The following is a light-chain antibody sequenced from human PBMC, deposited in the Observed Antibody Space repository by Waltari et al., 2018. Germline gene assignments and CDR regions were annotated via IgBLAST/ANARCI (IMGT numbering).Light chain of an antibody. Sequence: EIVLTQSPGTLSLSLGERATVACRASQSVSRALAWYQQKPGQAPRLLSYGASTRATGIPNRFSGSGSGTDFSLTISRVEPDDFAVYYCRHYLRIPGTFGQGTTVEI. CDR2: GAS. CDR1: QSVSRA. J-gene: IGKJ1*01. CDR3: RHYLRIPGT. V-gene: IGKV3-20*01.